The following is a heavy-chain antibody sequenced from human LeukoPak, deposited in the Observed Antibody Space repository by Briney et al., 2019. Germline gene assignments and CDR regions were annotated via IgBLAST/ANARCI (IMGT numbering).Heavy chain of an antibody. Sequence: PGGSLRLSCAASGFTFRKHYMSWIRQAPGRGPEWVAYIGANGSTRYYRDSVNGRFTISRNNAKNSLHLQINSLRAEDTAVYYCAKDLREWYYDPNGNYFSYGMDVWGQGTSVVVSS. J-gene: IGHJ6*02. CDR3: AKDLREWYYDPNGNYFSYGMDV. D-gene: IGHD3-22*01. CDR1: GFTFRKHY. CDR2: IGANGSTR. V-gene: IGHV3-11*01.